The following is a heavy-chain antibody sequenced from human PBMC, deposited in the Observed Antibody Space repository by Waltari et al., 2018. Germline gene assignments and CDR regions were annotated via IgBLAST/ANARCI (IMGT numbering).Heavy chain of an antibody. D-gene: IGHD6-13*01. Sequence: QVQLVESGGGVVQPGRSLRLSCAASGFTFSSYAMHWVRQAPGKGMEWVAVISYDGSNKYYADSVKGRFTISRDNSKNTLYLQMNSLRAEDTAVYYCARSPSIAAADYWGQGTLVTVSS. CDR3: ARSPSIAAADY. J-gene: IGHJ4*02. CDR1: GFTFSSYA. V-gene: IGHV3-30-3*01. CDR2: ISYDGSNK.